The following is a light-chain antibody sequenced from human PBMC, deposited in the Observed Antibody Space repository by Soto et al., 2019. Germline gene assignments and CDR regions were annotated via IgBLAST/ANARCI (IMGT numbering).Light chain of an antibody. J-gene: IGKJ5*01. CDR2: DAS. CDR1: QSVNNY. Sequence: EIVLTQSPATLSLSPGERGTLSFMASQSVNNYVSWFQQKPGQSPRLLIFDASNRATGIPARFSGSGSGTDFTLTISSLEPEDFAIYYCQQRSNWLLTSGQGTRLEIK. CDR3: QQRSNWLLT. V-gene: IGKV3-11*01.